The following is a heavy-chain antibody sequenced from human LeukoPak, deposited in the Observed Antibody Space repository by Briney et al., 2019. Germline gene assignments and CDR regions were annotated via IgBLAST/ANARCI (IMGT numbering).Heavy chain of an antibody. D-gene: IGHD3-22*01. Sequence: SGTLSLTCTVSGDSINSLDLWSWVRQPPGKGLEWIGEMYLSGTTHSNPSVKSRVTISIDKSKNQFFLNLSSVTAADAAVYYCAGLVGRYSSGLYYYYFDYWGQGTLVTVSS. CDR1: GDSINSLDL. J-gene: IGHJ4*02. CDR2: MYLSGTT. CDR3: AGLVGRYSSGLYYYYFDY. V-gene: IGHV4-4*02.